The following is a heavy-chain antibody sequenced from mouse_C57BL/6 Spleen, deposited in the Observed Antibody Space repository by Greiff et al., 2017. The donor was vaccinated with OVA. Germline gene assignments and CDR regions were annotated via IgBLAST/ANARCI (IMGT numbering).Heavy chain of an antibody. CDR1: GFTIKNTY. V-gene: IGHV14-3*01. CDR2: IDPANGNT. CDR3: ANDYGSSLYAMDY. D-gene: IGHD1-1*01. Sequence: VQLQQSVAELVRPGASVKLSCTASGFTIKNTYMHWVKQRPEQGLEWIGRIDPANGNTKYAPKFQGKATITADTSSNTAYLQLSSLTSEDTAIYYCANDYGSSLYAMDYWGQGTSVTVSS. J-gene: IGHJ4*01.